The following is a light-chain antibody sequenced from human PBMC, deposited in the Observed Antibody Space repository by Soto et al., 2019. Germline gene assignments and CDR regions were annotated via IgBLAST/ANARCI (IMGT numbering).Light chain of an antibody. J-gene: IGKJ1*01. CDR3: QQLNSYPRT. CDR2: AAS. CDR1: QDISSY. Sequence: DIQLTQSPSFLSASVADRVTITCRASQDISSYLAWYQQKPGKAPKLLIYAASTLQSGVPSRFSGSGSGTDFALTIRSLQPEDFASYYCQQLNSYPRTFGQGTKVEIK. V-gene: IGKV1-9*01.